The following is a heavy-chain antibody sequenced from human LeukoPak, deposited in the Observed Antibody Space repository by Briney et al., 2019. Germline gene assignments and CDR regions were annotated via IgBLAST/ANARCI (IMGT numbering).Heavy chain of an antibody. CDR1: GFTFRSYS. J-gene: IGHJ3*02. CDR2: ISSSSSYI. V-gene: IGHV3-21*01. D-gene: IGHD3-10*01. CDR3: ARDGVLWFGGEGAFDI. Sequence: GGSLRLSCAASGFTFRSYSMNWVRQAPGKGLEWVSSISSSSSYIYYADSVKGRFTISRDNAKNSLYLQMNNLRAEDTAVYYCARDGVLWFGGEGAFDIWGQGTMVTVSS.